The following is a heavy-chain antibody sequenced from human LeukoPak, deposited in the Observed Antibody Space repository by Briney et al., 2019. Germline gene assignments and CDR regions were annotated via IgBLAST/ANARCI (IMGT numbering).Heavy chain of an antibody. D-gene: IGHD2-2*01. V-gene: IGHV3-23*01. Sequence: PGGSLRLSCAASGFTFSSYSMNWVRQAPGKGLEWVSAISGSGGSTYYADSVKGRFTISRDNSKSTLYLQMNSLRAEDTAVYYCAKDERDIVVVPAGYFDYWGQGTLVTVSS. CDR3: AKDERDIVVVPAGYFDY. J-gene: IGHJ4*02. CDR1: GFTFSSYS. CDR2: ISGSGGST.